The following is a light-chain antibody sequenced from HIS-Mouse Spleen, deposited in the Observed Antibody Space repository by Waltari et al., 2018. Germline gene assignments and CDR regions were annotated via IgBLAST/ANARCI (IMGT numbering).Light chain of an antibody. CDR3: LLSYSGARV. CDR2: ATS. V-gene: IGLV7-46*01. Sequence: QAVVTQAPSLTVSPGGTVTLTYGSSTGAVTSGHYPYWFQQKPGQAPRTLIYATSTRHCWHPARLSGSLLGGKAALTLSGAQPEDEAEYYCLLSYSGARVFGGGTKLTVL. CDR1: TGAVTSGHY. J-gene: IGLJ3*02.